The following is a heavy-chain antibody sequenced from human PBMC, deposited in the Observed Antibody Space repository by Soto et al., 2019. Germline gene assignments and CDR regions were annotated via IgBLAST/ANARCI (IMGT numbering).Heavy chain of an antibody. CDR3: ARDGDFWRGYSYGMDV. CDR2: IYYSGST. J-gene: IGHJ6*02. V-gene: IGHV4-61*01. D-gene: IGHD3-3*01. CDR1: GGSVSSGSYY. Sequence: QVQLQESGPGLVKPSETLSLTCTVSGGSVSSGSYYWSWIRQPPGKGLEWIGYIYYSGSTNYNPSLPSRVTKEVDTSQSQFSLKLSSVTAAATAVYSCARDGDFWRGYSYGMDVWGQGTTVTVSS.